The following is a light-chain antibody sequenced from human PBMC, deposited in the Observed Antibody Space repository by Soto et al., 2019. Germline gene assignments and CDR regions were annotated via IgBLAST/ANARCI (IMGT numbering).Light chain of an antibody. CDR1: QSISSY. J-gene: IGKJ1*01. CDR3: QQSYSFPWT. CDR2: ATS. V-gene: IGKV1-39*01. Sequence: DIHLTQSPSSLSASVGDRVTIPCRTSQSISSYLNWYQQKPGKAPELLIYATSSLQSGVPSRFSGSGSGTDFTLTINSLQPGDFATYYCQQSYSFPWTFGQGTKVEI.